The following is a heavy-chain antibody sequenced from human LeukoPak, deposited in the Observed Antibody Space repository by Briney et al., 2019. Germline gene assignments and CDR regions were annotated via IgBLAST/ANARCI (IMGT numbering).Heavy chain of an antibody. CDR3: ARGDCSSTSCYAFDI. V-gene: IGHV1-46*01. CDR1: GYTFTIYY. Sequence: ASVKVSCKASGYTFTIYYMHWVRQAPGQGLEWMGIINPSGGSKSYAKKFQGRVTMTRDTSTSTVYMELSSLRSEDTAVYYCARGDCSSTSCYAFDIWGQGTMVTVSS. D-gene: IGHD2-2*01. CDR2: INPSGGSK. J-gene: IGHJ3*02.